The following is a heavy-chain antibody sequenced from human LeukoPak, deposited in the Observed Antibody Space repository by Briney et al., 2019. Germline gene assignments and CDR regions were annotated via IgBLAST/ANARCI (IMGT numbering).Heavy chain of an antibody. Sequence: PSETLPLTCTVSGGSISSYYWSWIRQPPGKGLEWIGYIYYSGSTNYNPSLKSRVTGFVDTSKNQVSLRLSSVTAADTAVYYCARHGTISSESYFDYWGQGALVTVSS. D-gene: IGHD1-14*01. J-gene: IGHJ4*02. CDR1: GGSISSYY. CDR2: IYYSGST. V-gene: IGHV4-59*08. CDR3: ARHGTISSESYFDY.